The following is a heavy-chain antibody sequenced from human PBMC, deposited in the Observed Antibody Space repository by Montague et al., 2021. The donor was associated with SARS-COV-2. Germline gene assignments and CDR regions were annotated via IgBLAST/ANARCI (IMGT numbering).Heavy chain of an antibody. CDR2: XXWDDDK. V-gene: IGHV2-70*11. J-gene: IGHJ4*02. D-gene: IGHD4-23*01. Sequence: PALVKPTQTLTLTCTFSGFSLSTSGMCVSWIHQPPGKALEWLARXXWDDDKYYSTSLKTRLTISKDTSKNQVVLTMTNMDPVDTATYYCARVQTTVAYDYWGQGTLVTVSS. CDR1: GFSLSTSGMC. CDR3: ARVQTTVAYDY.